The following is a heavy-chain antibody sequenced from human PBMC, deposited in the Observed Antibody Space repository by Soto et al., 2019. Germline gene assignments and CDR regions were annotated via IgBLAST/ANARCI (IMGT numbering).Heavy chain of an antibody. V-gene: IGHV2-5*02. CDR1: GFSLRTNGVG. D-gene: IGHD3-10*01. Sequence: QVTLKESGRTLVKPTQTLTLTCSFSGFSLRTNGVGVGWIRQPPGKALECLARIYWDDDQRYNPSLKSRLTIAKDTPRNPVVLTMTNMDPVDTATYYCARIKVVRGVIITDAFDTWGQGTMVTVSS. CDR3: ARIKVVRGVIITDAFDT. CDR2: IYWDDDQ. J-gene: IGHJ3*02.